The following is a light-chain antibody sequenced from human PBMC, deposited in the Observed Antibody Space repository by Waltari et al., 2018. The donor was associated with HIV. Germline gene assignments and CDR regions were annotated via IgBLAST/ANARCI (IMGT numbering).Light chain of an antibody. V-gene: IGKV4-1*01. CDR3: QQYFRIPPT. Sequence: DIVMTQSPDSLPVSLGERATINCTSSRSILYSSDNRNYLAWYPQKPRQPHNLLIAWASTRESGVPDRFSGSGSGTDFTLTITRLQAEDVAVYHCQQYFRIPPTFGGGTKVEIK. CDR2: WAS. J-gene: IGKJ4*01. CDR1: RSILYSSDNRNY.